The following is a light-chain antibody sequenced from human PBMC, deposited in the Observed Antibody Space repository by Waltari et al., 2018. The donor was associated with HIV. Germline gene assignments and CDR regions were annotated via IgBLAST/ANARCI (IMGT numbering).Light chain of an antibody. CDR2: GAS. CDR3: QQYGSSPGVT. J-gene: IGKJ3*01. CDR1: QSVSSSY. V-gene: IGKV3-20*01. Sequence: EIVLTQSPGPLSLSPGERATLSCRASQSVSSSYLAWYQQKPGQAPRLLTYGASSRATGIPDRFSGSGSGTDFTLTISRLEPEDFAVYYCQQYGSSPGVTFGPGTKVDIK.